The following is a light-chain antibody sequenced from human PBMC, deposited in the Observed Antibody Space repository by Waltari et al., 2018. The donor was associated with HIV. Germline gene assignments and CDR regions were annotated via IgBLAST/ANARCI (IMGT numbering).Light chain of an antibody. J-gene: IGLJ3*02. CDR1: TSNLGENY. Sequence: QSVLPQPPSVSAAPGQKVTISCSGRTSNLGENYVSWYQQLTGTAPNLLIYGKQKRPSGTPDRLSGANSGTSATLDITGVQAGDGDDYYCDTWENRLGAGVFDGGTKQTAL. V-gene: IGLV1-51*01. CDR3: DTWENRLGAGV. CDR2: GKQ.